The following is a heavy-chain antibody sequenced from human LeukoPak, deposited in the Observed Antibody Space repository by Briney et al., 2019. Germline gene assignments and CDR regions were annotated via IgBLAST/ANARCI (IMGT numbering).Heavy chain of an antibody. D-gene: IGHD2-2*02. J-gene: IGHJ6*03. CDR2: IIPIFGTA. CDR1: GGTFSGYA. V-gene: IGHV1-69*05. Sequence: ASVKVSCKASGGTFSGYAISWVRQAPGQGLEWMGGIIPIFGTANYAQKFQGRVTITTDESTSTAYMELSSLRSEDTAVYYCAVPAAIHRCYYYYMDVWGKGTTVTVSS. CDR3: AVPAAIHRCYYYYMDV.